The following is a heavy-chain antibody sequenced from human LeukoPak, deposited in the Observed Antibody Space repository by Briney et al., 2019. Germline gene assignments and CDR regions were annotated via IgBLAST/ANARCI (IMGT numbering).Heavy chain of an antibody. Sequence: GGPLRLPCAASGFTISNYWMSWARQAPGGGLEWVANIKQDGSERYYGDSVKGRFTISRDNANNSLYLRMNSLRAEDTAVYYCATTGGWPANWGQGTLVTVSS. D-gene: IGHD6-19*01. CDR1: GFTISNYW. CDR3: ATTGGWPAN. CDR2: IKQDGSER. V-gene: IGHV3-7*02. J-gene: IGHJ4*02.